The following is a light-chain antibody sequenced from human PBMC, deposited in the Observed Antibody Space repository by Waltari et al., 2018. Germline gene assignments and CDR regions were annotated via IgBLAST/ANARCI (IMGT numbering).Light chain of an antibody. J-gene: IGLJ2*01. CDR2: EVS. CDR1: SSDVGGYNY. V-gene: IGLV2-8*01. CDR3: SSYAGSNTVV. Sequence: QSALTQPPSASGSPGQSVTISCTGTSSDVGGYNYVSWYQQHPGKAPKLMIYEVSKRPCGVPDRFAGSKSGNTASLTVAGLQAEDEADYYCSSYAGSNTVVFGGGTKLTVL.